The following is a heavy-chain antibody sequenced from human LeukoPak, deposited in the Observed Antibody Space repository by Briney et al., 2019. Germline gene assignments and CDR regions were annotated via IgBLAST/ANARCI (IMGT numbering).Heavy chain of an antibody. CDR3: ARHGPIRGFLDSYYYYYMDV. CDR2: ISAYNGNT. D-gene: IGHD3/OR15-3a*01. Sequence: GASVKVSYKASGYTFTGYYMHWVRQAPGQGLEWMGWISAYNGNTNYAQKLQGRVTMTTDTSTSTAYMELRSLRSDDAAVYYCARHGPIRGFLDSYYYYYMDVWGKGTTVTVSS. V-gene: IGHV1-18*04. J-gene: IGHJ6*03. CDR1: GYTFTGYY.